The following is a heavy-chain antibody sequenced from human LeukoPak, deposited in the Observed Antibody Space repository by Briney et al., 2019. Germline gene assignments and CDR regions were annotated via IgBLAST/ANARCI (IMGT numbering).Heavy chain of an antibody. D-gene: IGHD6-6*01. J-gene: IGHJ4*02. V-gene: IGHV5-51*01. CDR1: GYSFTSYW. CDR2: IYPGDSDT. CDR3: ARSLGAGGSSSPMGDY. Sequence: GESLKISCKGSGYSFTSYWIGWVRQMPGKGLEWMGIIYPGDSDTRYSPSFQGQVTISADKSISTAYLQWSSLKASDTAMYYCARSLGAGGSSSPMGDYWGQGTLVTVSS.